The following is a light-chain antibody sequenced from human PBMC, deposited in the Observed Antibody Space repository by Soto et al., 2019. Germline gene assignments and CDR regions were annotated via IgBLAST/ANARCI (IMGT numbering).Light chain of an antibody. CDR3: QQYDVYST. Sequence: DIQMTQSPSTLSGSVGDRVTITCRASQTISSWLAWYQQKPGKAPKLLIYKASTLKSGVPPRFSGSGFGTEFTLTISSLQPDDCGLYYCQQYDVYSTFGQGTKVDIK. CDR1: QTISSW. V-gene: IGKV1-5*03. CDR2: KAS. J-gene: IGKJ1*01.